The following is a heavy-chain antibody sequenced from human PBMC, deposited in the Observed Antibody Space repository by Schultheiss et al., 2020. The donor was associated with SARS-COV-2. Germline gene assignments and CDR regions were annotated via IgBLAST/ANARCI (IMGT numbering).Heavy chain of an antibody. CDR3: AGDSGSYYATPQGVDY. V-gene: IGHV3-21*01. J-gene: IGHJ4*02. CDR1: GFTFSSYS. D-gene: IGHD1-26*01. Sequence: GGSLRLSCAASGFTFSSYSMNWVRQAPGKGLEWVSSISSSSSYIYYADSVKGRFTISRDNAKNSLYLQMNSLRAEDTAVYYCAGDSGSYYATPQGVDYWGQGTLVTVSS. CDR2: ISSSSSYI.